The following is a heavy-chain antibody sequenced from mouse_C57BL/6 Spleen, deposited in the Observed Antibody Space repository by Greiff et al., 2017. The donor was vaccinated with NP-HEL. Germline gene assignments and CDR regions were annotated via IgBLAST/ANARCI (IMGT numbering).Heavy chain of an antibody. Sequence: QVQLQQPGAELVKPGASVKMSCKASGYTFTSYWITWVKRRPGQGLEWIGDIYPGSGSTNYNEKFKSKATLTVDTSSSTAYMQLSSLTSEDSAVYYCARAYYSNYVGWFAYWGQGTLVTVSA. CDR2: IYPGSGST. V-gene: IGHV1-55*01. D-gene: IGHD2-5*01. CDR3: ARAYYSNYVGWFAY. J-gene: IGHJ3*01. CDR1: GYTFTSYW.